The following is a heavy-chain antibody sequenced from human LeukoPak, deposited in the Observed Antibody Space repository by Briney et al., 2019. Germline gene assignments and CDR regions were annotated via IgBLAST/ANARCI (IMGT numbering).Heavy chain of an antibody. CDR2: ISAYNGNT. Sequence: AASVKVSCKASGYTFTGYGISWVRQAPGQGLEWMGWISAYNGNTNYAQKLQGRVTMTTDTSTSTAYMELRSLRSDDTAVYYCASSYAYYYDSSGYLDVWGQGTTVTVSS. CDR1: GYTFTGYG. J-gene: IGHJ6*02. V-gene: IGHV1-18*01. D-gene: IGHD3-22*01. CDR3: ASSYAYYYDSSGYLDV.